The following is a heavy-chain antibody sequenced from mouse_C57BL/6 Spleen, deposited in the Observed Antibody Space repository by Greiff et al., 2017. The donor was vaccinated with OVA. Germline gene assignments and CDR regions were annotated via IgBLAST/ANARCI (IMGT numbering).Heavy chain of an antibody. V-gene: IGHV1-42*01. Sequence: VQLQQSGPELVKPGASVKISCKASGYSFTGYYMNWVKQSPEKSLEWIGEINPSTGGTTYNQKFKAKATLTVDKSSSTAYMQLKSLTSEDSAVYYCASYDGYYLFDYWGQGTTLTVSS. CDR2: INPSTGGT. CDR1: GYSFTGYY. J-gene: IGHJ2*01. CDR3: ASYDGYYLFDY. D-gene: IGHD2-3*01.